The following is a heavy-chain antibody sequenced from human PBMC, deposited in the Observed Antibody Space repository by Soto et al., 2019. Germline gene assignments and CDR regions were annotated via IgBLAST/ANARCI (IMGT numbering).Heavy chain of an antibody. J-gene: IGHJ4*02. CDR3: ARDAHDCSGGSCYSFFHDY. D-gene: IGHD2-15*01. CDR1: GGSISSGGYS. V-gene: IGHV4-30-2*01. Sequence: QLQLQESGSGLVKPSQTLSLTCAVSGGSISSGGYSWSWIRQPPGKGLEWIGYIYHSGSTYYNPSLKSRVTISVDRSKNQFSLKLSSVTAADTAVYYCARDAHDCSGGSCYSFFHDYWGQGTLVTVSS. CDR2: IYHSGST.